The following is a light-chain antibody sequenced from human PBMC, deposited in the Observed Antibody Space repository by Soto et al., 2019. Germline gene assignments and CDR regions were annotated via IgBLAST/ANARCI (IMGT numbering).Light chain of an antibody. J-gene: IGKJ3*01. CDR3: MQPIHWPFT. Sequence: DVVLTQSPVSLPVTLGQPASISCRSSQSLLYSDGKTYLNWFHQRPGQSPRRLIYQVSIRDSGVPVRFSGSGSGTDFTLHISRVEAEDMGVYYCMQPIHWPFTCGPGTKVDI. CDR1: QSLLYSDGKTY. CDR2: QVS. V-gene: IGKV2-30*01.